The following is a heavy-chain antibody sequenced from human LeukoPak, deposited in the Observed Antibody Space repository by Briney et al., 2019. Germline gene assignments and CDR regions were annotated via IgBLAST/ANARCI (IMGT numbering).Heavy chain of an antibody. CDR2: INHSGST. CDR1: GGSFSGYY. D-gene: IGHD3-10*01. J-gene: IGHJ6*03. V-gene: IGHV4-34*01. CDR3: ARQGSGSYFHYYYYMDV. Sequence: SETLSLTCAVYGGSFSGYYWSWIRQPPGKGLEWIGEINHSGSTYYNPSLKSRVTISVDTSKNQFSLKLSSVTAADTAVYYCARQGSGSYFHYYYYMDVWGKGTTVTISS.